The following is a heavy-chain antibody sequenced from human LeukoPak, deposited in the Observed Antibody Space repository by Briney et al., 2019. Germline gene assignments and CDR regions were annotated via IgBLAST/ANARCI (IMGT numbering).Heavy chain of an antibody. D-gene: IGHD1-26*01. CDR2: ILYDGSNK. CDR3: ARASNGGSYYGVIIDY. Sequence: GGSLRLSCAASGFTFSTYGMHWVRQAPGKGLEWVAVILYDGSNKYYTDSVKGRFTISRDSSKNTLYLQMNSLRAEDTAVYYCARASNGGSYYGVIIDYWGQGTLVTVSS. J-gene: IGHJ4*02. V-gene: IGHV3-30*03. CDR1: GFTFSTYG.